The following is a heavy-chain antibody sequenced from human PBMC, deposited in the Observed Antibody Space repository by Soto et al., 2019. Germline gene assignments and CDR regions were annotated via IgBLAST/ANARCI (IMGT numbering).Heavy chain of an antibody. Sequence: GGSLRLSCAASGFTFSSYAMHWVRQAPGKGLEWVAVISYDGSNKYYADSVKGRFTISRDNSKNTLYLQMNSLRAEDTAVYYCARDGSSSWYWFDPWGQGTLVTVSS. J-gene: IGHJ5*02. V-gene: IGHV3-30-3*01. CDR2: ISYDGSNK. CDR3: ARDGSSSWYWFDP. CDR1: GFTFSSYA. D-gene: IGHD6-13*01.